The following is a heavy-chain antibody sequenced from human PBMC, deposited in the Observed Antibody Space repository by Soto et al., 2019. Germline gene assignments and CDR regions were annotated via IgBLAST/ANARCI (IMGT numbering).Heavy chain of an antibody. V-gene: IGHV1-18*04. CDR3: ARDRAPGGGDPIAAAGIDY. CDR2: ISAYNGNT. Sequence: AASVKVSCKASGYTFTSYGISWVRQAPGQGXEWMGWISAYNGNTNYAQKLQGRVTMTTDTSTSTAYMELRSLRSDDTAVYYCARDRAPGGGDPIAAAGIDYWGQGTLVTVSS. J-gene: IGHJ4*02. CDR1: GYTFTSYG. D-gene: IGHD6-13*01.